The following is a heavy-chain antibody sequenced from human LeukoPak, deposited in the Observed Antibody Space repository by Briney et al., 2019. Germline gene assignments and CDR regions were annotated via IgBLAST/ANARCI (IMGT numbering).Heavy chain of an antibody. CDR3: AKWLDVNWFDP. CDR1: GGSISSSSYY. V-gene: IGHV4-39*01. D-gene: IGHD6-19*01. J-gene: IGHJ5*02. Sequence: PSETLSPTCTVSGGSISSSSYYWGWIRQPPGKGLEWIGSIHYSGSTYYNPSLKSRVTISVDTSKNQFSLKLSSVTAADTAVYYSAKWLDVNWFDPWGQGTLVTVSS. CDR2: IHYSGST.